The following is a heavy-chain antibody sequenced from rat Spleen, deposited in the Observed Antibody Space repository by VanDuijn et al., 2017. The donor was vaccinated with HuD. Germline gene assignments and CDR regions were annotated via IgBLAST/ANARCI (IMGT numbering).Heavy chain of an antibody. CDR1: GFTFSNYY. D-gene: IGHD1-1*01. CDR3: ARHGTINTMVRYYFDY. CDR2: ISPSGATT. V-gene: IGHV5-25*01. J-gene: IGHJ2*01. Sequence: EVQMVESGGGLVKPGRSLKLSCAASGFTFSNYYMAWVRQAPTKGLEWVTSISPSGATTNYRDSVKGRFTISRDNAKSTLYLQMDSLRSEDTATYYCARHGTINTMVRYYFDYWGQGDMVTVSS.